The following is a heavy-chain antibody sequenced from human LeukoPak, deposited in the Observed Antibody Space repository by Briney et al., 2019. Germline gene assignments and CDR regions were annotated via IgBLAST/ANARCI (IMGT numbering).Heavy chain of an antibody. J-gene: IGHJ3*02. CDR2: INPGGGST. D-gene: IGHD3-22*01. CDR1: GYNFTDYY. CDR3: ARERGYYYDSSGYYDAFDI. V-gene: IGHV1-46*01. Sequence: ASVKVSCKASGYNFTDYYMHWVRQAPGQGLEWMGIINPGGGSTHYAQQFQGRVTMTSDMSTSTVYMELSSLRSEDTAVYYCARERGYYYDSSGYYDAFDIWGQGTMVTVSS.